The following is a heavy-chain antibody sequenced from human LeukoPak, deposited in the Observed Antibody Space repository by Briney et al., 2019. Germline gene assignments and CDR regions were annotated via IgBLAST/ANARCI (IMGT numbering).Heavy chain of an antibody. V-gene: IGHV4-4*07. J-gene: IGHJ5*02. D-gene: IGHD3-22*01. CDR3: ARGKYYYDSNTSYRYFDP. Sequence: PSETLSLTCTVSGGSISSYCWNWIRQPAGKGLEWIGRIYTTGNANYNPSLKSRVTMSIDTSKKQFSLSLSSVTAADTAVYYCARGKYYYDSNTSYRYFDPWGQGTLVTVSS. CDR2: IYTTGNA. CDR1: GGSISSYC.